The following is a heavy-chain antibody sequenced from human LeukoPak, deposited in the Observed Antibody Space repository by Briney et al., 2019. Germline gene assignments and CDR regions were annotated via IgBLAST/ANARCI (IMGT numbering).Heavy chain of an antibody. J-gene: IGHJ4*02. V-gene: IGHV5-51*01. CDR3: ATSESQTKFDF. CDR2: IFPGDSET. Sequence: GESLKISCKGSGYRFNTYWIGWVRQMPGKGLEWMGIIFPGDSETIYSPSFQGQVTISADKSLSTAYLQWTSLKASDSAMYYCATSESQTKFDFWGQGTLVTAPS. CDR1: GYRFNTYW. D-gene: IGHD1/OR15-1a*01.